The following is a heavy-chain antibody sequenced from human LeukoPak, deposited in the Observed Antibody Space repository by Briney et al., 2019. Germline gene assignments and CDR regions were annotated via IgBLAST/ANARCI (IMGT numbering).Heavy chain of an antibody. J-gene: IGHJ5*02. CDR3: VRDRPAGGGSYYWFDP. D-gene: IGHD1-26*01. V-gene: IGHV4-4*07. Sequence: SETLSLTCTVSSGSMRGYHWSWIRQPAGQGLEWIGRILDSGTVNYNPSLKSRLTISVDRSKTQSSLNLNSVTAADTAVYYCVRDRPAGGGSYYWFDPWGQGTLVTVSS. CDR2: ILDSGTV. CDR1: SGSMRGYH.